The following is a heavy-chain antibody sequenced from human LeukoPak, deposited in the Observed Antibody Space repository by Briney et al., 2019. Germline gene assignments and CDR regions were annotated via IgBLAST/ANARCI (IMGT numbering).Heavy chain of an antibody. Sequence: ASVRVSCKASGYTFTGYYMHWVRQAPGQGLEWMGWINPNSGGTNYAQKFQGRVTMTRDTSISTAYMELRSLRSDDTAVYYCARVGVGSYPFDYWGQGTLVTVSS. V-gene: IGHV1-2*02. CDR3: ARVGVGSYPFDY. CDR2: INPNSGGT. D-gene: IGHD1-26*01. CDR1: GYTFTGYY. J-gene: IGHJ4*02.